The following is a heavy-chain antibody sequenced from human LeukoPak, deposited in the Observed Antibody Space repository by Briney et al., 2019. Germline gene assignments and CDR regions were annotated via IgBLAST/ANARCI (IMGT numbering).Heavy chain of an antibody. Sequence: SVKVSCKASGGTFSSYAISWVRQAPGQGLEWMGGIIPIFGTANYAQKFQGRVTITADKSTSTAYMELSSLRSEDTAVYYCALEYYYDSSGYLGGGYMDVWGKGTTVTVSS. V-gene: IGHV1-69*06. CDR1: GGTFSSYA. J-gene: IGHJ6*03. CDR3: ALEYYYDSSGYLGGGYMDV. D-gene: IGHD3-22*01. CDR2: IIPIFGTA.